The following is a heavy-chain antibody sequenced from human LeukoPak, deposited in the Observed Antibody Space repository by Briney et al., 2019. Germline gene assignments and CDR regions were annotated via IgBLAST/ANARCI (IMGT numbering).Heavy chain of an antibody. V-gene: IGHV3-66*02. D-gene: IGHD6-19*01. CDR3: AREVIAVAHSAFDI. CDR2: IESDGNT. Sequence: GGSLRLSFEASGFTVNCMSWVRQAPGKGLEWVSIIESDGNTHYEDSVKGRFTISRDNSKNTLYLQMNSLRAEDTAVYYCAREVIAVAHSAFDIWGQGTMVTVSS. CDR1: GFTVNC. J-gene: IGHJ3*02.